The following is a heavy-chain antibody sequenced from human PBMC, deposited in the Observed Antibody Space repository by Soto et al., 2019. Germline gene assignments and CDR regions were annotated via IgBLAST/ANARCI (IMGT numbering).Heavy chain of an antibody. CDR2: ISGSGGTT. D-gene: IGHD6-25*01. CDR1: GFTFSSYS. J-gene: IGHJ4*02. CDR3: AKCFVETGGSSGRPWTFHY. V-gene: IGHV3-23*01. Sequence: EVQLLESGGGLVQPGRSLRLSCAASGFTFSSYSMSWVRQAPGKGLEWVSAISGSGGTTYYAASVKGRFTISRDNAKNKLFLQMNSLRAEDTAVSDCAKCFVETGGSSGRPWTFHYWGQGALVTVSS.